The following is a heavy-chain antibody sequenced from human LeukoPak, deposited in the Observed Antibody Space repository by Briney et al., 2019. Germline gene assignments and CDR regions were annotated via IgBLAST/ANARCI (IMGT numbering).Heavy chain of an antibody. Sequence: GGSLRLSCAASGFTFSTYWITWVRQAPGKGLEWVASIKQDGSEKYYVDSVKGRFTISRDNAKNSLYLQLNSLRAEDTAVYYCARDRNTDFWSGYYTNYFDYWGQGALVTVSS. CDR1: GFTFSTYW. D-gene: IGHD3-3*01. V-gene: IGHV3-7*01. CDR3: ARDRNTDFWSGYYTNYFDY. CDR2: IKQDGSEK. J-gene: IGHJ4*02.